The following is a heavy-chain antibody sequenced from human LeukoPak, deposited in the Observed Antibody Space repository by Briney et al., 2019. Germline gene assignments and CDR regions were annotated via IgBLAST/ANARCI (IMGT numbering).Heavy chain of an antibody. CDR3: ARGREMATIMAGIDY. Sequence: SVKVSCKASRGTFSSYAISWVRQAPRQGLEWMGGIFPIFGTANYAQTLQGRVSITTDESTSTAYMELSSLRSEDTAVYYCARGREMATIMAGIDYWGQGTLVTVSS. D-gene: IGHD5-24*01. CDR2: IFPIFGTA. CDR1: RGTFSSYA. V-gene: IGHV1-69*05. J-gene: IGHJ4*02.